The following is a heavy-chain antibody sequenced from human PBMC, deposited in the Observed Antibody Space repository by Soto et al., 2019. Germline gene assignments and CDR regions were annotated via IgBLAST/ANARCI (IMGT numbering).Heavy chain of an antibody. CDR3: ARCRPAVDY. CDR1: GYTFTSYG. CDR2: ISAYNGNT. V-gene: IGHV1-18*01. Sequence: QVQLVQSGAEVKKPGASVKVSCKASGYTFTSYGISWVRQAPAQGLEWMGGISAYNGNTNYAQKLQGRVTITTATSTTRAYMELRSLRSDGTALYYCARCRPAVDYWGQGTLVTVSS. J-gene: IGHJ4*02.